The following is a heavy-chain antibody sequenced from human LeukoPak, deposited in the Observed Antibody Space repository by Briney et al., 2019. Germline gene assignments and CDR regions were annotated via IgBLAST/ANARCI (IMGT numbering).Heavy chain of an antibody. CDR3: ARGNVYYYDSSGYYSFDY. V-gene: IGHV1-2*02. Sequence: GASVKVSCKASGYTFTGYYMHWVRQAPGQGLEWMGWINPNSGGTNYAQKFQGRVTMTRDTSISTAYMELSRLRSDDTAVYYCARGNVYYYDSSGYYSFDYWGQGTLVTVSS. CDR2: INPNSGGT. CDR1: GYTFTGYY. D-gene: IGHD3-22*01. J-gene: IGHJ4*02.